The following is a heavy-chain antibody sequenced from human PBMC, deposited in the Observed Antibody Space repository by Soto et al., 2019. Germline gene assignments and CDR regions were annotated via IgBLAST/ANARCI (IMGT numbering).Heavy chain of an antibody. CDR1: GGTFSSYA. V-gene: IGHV1-69*01. CDR3: ARDGYSSSPLGHRCCHH. D-gene: IGHD6-13*01. J-gene: IGHJ1*01. CDR2: IIPIFGTA. Sequence: QVQLVQSGAEVKKPGSSVKVSCKASGGTFSSYAISWVRQAPGPGLEWMGGIIPIFGTANYAQKFQGRVTITADESTSTAYMELSSLRSENTAVYYCARDGYSSSPLGHRCCHHCGQGTLVTVSS.